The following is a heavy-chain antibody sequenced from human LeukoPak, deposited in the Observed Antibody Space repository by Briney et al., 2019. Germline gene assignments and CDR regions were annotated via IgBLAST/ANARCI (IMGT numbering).Heavy chain of an antibody. V-gene: IGHV3-48*03. D-gene: IGHD4-23*01. J-gene: IGHJ4*02. CDR2: ISSSGSTI. CDR1: GFTFSSYE. Sequence: GGSLRLACAASGFTFSSYEMNWVRQAPGKWLEWVAYISSSGSTIYYADSVKGRFTISRDNAKNSLYLQMNSLRAEDTAVYYCARESYRGSSFDYWGQGTLVTVSS. CDR3: ARESYRGSSFDY.